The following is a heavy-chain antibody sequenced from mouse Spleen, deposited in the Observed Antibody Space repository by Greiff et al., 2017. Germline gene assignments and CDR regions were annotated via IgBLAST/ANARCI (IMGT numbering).Heavy chain of an antibody. J-gene: IGHJ3*01. Sequence: VQLQQSGPELVKPGASVKISCKASGYAFSSSWMNWVKQRPGKGLEWIGRIYPGDGDTNYNGKFKGKATLTADKSSSTAYMQLSSLTSEDSAVYFCAREDYGNSWFAYWGQGTLVTVSA. V-gene: IGHV1-82*01. CDR2: IYPGDGDT. CDR1: GYAFSSSW. CDR3: AREDYGNSWFAY. D-gene: IGHD2-1*01.